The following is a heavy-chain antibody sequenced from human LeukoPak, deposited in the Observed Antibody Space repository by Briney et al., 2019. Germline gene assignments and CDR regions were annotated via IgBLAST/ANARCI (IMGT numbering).Heavy chain of an antibody. CDR2: IYYSGST. D-gene: IGHD3-3*01. V-gene: IGHV4-39*07. CDR3: AGERAFGLVIIGYNYYMEV. CDR1: GGSISSSSYY. J-gene: IGHJ6*03. Sequence: SETLSLTCTVSGGSISSSSYYWGWIRQPPGKGLEWIGSIYYSGSTYYNPSLKSRVTISVDTSKNQFSLKLSSVTAADTAVYYCAGERAFGLVIIGYNYYMEVGGKGTTVTVS.